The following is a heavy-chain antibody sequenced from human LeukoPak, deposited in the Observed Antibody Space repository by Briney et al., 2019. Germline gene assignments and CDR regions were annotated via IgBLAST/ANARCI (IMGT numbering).Heavy chain of an antibody. Sequence: SETLSLTCTVSGGSISGHYWSWIRQPPGKELEWIGYIYYSGSTNYNPSLKSRVTISVDTSKNQFSLKLRSVTAADTAVYYCARVIAAAGDWYFDLWGRGTLVTDSS. CDR3: ARVIAAAGDWYFDL. CDR2: IYYSGST. CDR1: GGSISGHY. V-gene: IGHV4-59*11. D-gene: IGHD6-13*01. J-gene: IGHJ2*01.